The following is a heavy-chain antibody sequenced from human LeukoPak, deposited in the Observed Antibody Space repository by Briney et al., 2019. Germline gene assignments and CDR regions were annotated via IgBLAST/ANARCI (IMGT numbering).Heavy chain of an antibody. CDR1: GGSISSSSYY. CDR2: IYYSGST. CDR3: ARPYRANYYYYYMDV. V-gene: IGHV4-39*01. D-gene: IGHD1-26*01. Sequence: PSETLSLTCTVSGGSISSSSYYWGWTRQPPGKGLEWIGSIYYSGSTYYNPSLKSRVTISVDTSKNQFSLKLSSVTAADTAVYYCARPYRANYYYYYMDVWGKGTTVTVSS. J-gene: IGHJ6*03.